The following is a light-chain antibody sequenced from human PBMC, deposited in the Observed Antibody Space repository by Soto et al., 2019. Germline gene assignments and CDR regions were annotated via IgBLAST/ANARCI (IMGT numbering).Light chain of an antibody. Sequence: EIVLTQSPATLCLSPWERATLSCRASQSVSRNLAWYQQKSGQTPRLLIYGASSRATGIPDRVSGSGSGTDFTLTISRLEPEDFAVYYCQQYGSSPYTFGQGTKVDIK. CDR2: GAS. CDR1: QSVSRN. V-gene: IGKV3-20*01. CDR3: QQYGSSPYT. J-gene: IGKJ2*01.